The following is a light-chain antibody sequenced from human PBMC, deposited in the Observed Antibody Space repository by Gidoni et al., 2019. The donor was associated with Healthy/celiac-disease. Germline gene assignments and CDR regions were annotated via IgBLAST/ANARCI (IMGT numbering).Light chain of an antibody. Sequence: AIQMTQSPSSLSASVGDRVTITCRASQGIRNDLGWYQQKPGKAPKLLIYAASSLQSGGPSRFSGSGSGTDFTLTISSLQPEDFATYYCLQDYNYPLTFXGXTKVEIK. CDR3: LQDYNYPLT. CDR1: QGIRND. J-gene: IGKJ4*01. CDR2: AAS. V-gene: IGKV1-6*01.